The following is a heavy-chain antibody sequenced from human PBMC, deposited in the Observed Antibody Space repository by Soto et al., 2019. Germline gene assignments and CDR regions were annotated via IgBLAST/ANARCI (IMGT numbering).Heavy chain of an antibody. J-gene: IGHJ4*02. Sequence: GGSLRLSCAPSGFTFSSYAMHWVRQAPGKGLEWVAAIWYDGSNKYYADSVKGRFTISKDNSENTLYLQMNSLRAEDTAVYYCARGRAYYYDSSCYFWGQGTLVTVSS. V-gene: IGHV3-33*01. CDR3: ARGRAYYYDSSCYF. D-gene: IGHD3-22*01. CDR2: IWYDGSNK. CDR1: GFTFSSYA.